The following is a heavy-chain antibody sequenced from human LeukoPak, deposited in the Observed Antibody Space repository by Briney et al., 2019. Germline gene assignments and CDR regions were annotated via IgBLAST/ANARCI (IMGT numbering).Heavy chain of an antibody. CDR3: ARGVGDDYGIYYYYYMDV. CDR2: ISAYNGNT. D-gene: IGHD4-17*01. CDR1: GYTFTRYG. Sequence: ASVKVSCKASGYTFTRYGISWVRQAPGQGLEWMGWISAYNGNTNYAQKLQGRVTMTTDTPTSTAYKELRSLRSDDTAVYYCARGVGDDYGIYYYYYMDVWGKGTTVTVSS. J-gene: IGHJ6*03. V-gene: IGHV1-18*01.